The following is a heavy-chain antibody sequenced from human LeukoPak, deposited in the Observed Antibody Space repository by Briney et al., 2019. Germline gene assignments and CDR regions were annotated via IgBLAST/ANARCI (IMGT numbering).Heavy chain of an antibody. Sequence: SETLSLTCTVSGGSISSYYWSWIRQPPGKGLEWIGYIYYSGSTNYNPSLKSRVTISVDTSKNQFSLKLSSVTAADTAVYYCARGSGRYDAFDIWGQGTMVNVSS. CDR2: IYYSGST. J-gene: IGHJ3*02. CDR1: GGSISSYY. V-gene: IGHV4-59*01. CDR3: ARGSGRYDAFDI. D-gene: IGHD3-10*01.